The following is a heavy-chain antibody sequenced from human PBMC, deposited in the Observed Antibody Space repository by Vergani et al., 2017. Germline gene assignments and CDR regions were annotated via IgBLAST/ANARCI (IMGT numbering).Heavy chain of an antibody. J-gene: IGHJ6*03. D-gene: IGHD3-10*01. V-gene: IGHV3-48*01. CDR2: ISRSSSTI. CDR1: GSTFSSYA. Sequence: EVQLVESGGGLVQPGGSLRLSCAASGSTFSSYAMNWVRQAPGKGLEWVSYISRSSSTIYYADSVKGRFTISRDNAKNSLHLQMNSLRAEDTAVYYCAKDATGGWFGELNPMDVWGKGTTVTVSS. CDR3: AKDATGGWFGELNPMDV.